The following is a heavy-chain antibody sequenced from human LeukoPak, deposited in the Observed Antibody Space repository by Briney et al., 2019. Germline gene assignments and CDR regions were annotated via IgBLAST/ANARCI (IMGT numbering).Heavy chain of an antibody. CDR2: IKQDGSEK. CDR1: GFTFSSYW. V-gene: IGHV3-7*01. Sequence: GSLRLSCAASGFTFSSYWMSWVRQAPGKGLEWVANIKQDGSEKYYVDSVEGRFTISRDNAKNSLYLQMNSLRAEDTAVYYCARGGSSSSSDFDYWGQGTLVTVSS. CDR3: ARGGSSSSSDFDY. J-gene: IGHJ4*02. D-gene: IGHD6-6*01.